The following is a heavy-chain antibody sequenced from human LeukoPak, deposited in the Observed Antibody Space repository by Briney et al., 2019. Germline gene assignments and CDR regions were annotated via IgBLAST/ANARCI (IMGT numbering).Heavy chain of an antibody. CDR2: IYYSGST. D-gene: IGHD3-22*01. Sequence: SQTLSLTCTVSGDSISSGDYYWSWIRQPAGKGLEWIGSIYYSGSTYYNPSLKSRVTISVDTSKNQFSLKLSSVTAADTAVYYCARRPSTYYDSGYFQHWGQGTLVTVSS. J-gene: IGHJ1*01. V-gene: IGHV4-39*07. CDR3: ARRPSTYYDSGYFQH. CDR1: GDSISSGDYY.